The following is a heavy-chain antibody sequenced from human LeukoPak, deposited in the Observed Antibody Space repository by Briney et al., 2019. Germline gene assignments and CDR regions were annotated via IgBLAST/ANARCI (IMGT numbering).Heavy chain of an antibody. V-gene: IGHV4-39*01. CDR3: ARHSKVRFGVDY. D-gene: IGHD3-16*01. J-gene: IGHJ4*02. CDR2: IYYSGST. CDR1: GGSISSSSYY. Sequence: SETLSLTCTVSGGSISSSSYYWGWIRQPPGKGLEWIGSIYYSGSTYYNPSLKSRVTISVDTSKNQFSLKLSSVTAADTAVYYCARHSKVRFGVDYWGQGTLVTVSS.